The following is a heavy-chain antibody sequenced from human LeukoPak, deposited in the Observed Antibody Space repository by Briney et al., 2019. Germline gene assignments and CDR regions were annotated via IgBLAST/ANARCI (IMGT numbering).Heavy chain of an antibody. V-gene: IGHV4-31*02. D-gene: IGHD2-2*01. CDR2: IYXXGST. J-gene: IGHJ6*03. CDR3: ARNSYCSSTSCYLYYYYYMDV. Sequence: WXXVRQHXGXGLEWIGYIYXXGSTYYNPSLKSRATISVDTSKNQFSLKLSSVTAADTAVYYCARNSYCSSTSCYLYYYYYMDVWGKGTTVTVSS.